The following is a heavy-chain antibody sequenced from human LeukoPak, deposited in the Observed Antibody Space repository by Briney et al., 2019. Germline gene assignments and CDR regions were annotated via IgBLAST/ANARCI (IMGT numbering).Heavy chain of an antibody. V-gene: IGHV4-59*01. CDR3: AGSYSYGLGAYFDY. CDR2: IYYSGFT. Sequence: SETLCLTSTVPGGSISSYYWSWIRQPPGKGPEWIGYIYYSGFTNYNPSLKSRVTISVDTSKNQFSLKLSSVTAADTAVYYCAGSYSYGLGAYFDYWGQGTLVTVSS. D-gene: IGHD5-18*01. J-gene: IGHJ4*02. CDR1: GGSISSYY.